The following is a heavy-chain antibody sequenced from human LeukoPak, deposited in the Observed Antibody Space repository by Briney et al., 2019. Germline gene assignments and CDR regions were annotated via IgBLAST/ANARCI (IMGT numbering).Heavy chain of an antibody. D-gene: IGHD2-21*02. CDR2: IWYDGSHK. V-gene: IGHV3-33*01. Sequence: GGSLRLSCGASGFTFSSYGMNWLRQAPGKGLEWVAVIWYDGSHKYYADSEKGRFTISRANSKNSLLLQMDSLRVEDTALYYCARDLGGCGDRFCSYYFDHWGQGIQVTVSS. CDR1: GFTFSSYG. J-gene: IGHJ4*02. CDR3: ARDLGGCGDRFCSYYFDH.